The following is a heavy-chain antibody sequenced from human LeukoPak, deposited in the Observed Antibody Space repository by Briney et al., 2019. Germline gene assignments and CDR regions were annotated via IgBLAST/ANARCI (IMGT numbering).Heavy chain of an antibody. Sequence: GGSLRLSCAASGFTFSSYGMHWVRQAPGKGLEWVAFIRYDGSNKYYADSVKGRFTTSRDNSKNTLYLQMNSLRAEDTAVYYCAKDLALWFGESYYFDYWGQGTLVTVSS. CDR2: IRYDGSNK. CDR1: GFTFSSYG. V-gene: IGHV3-30*02. CDR3: AKDLALWFGESYYFDY. D-gene: IGHD3-10*01. J-gene: IGHJ4*02.